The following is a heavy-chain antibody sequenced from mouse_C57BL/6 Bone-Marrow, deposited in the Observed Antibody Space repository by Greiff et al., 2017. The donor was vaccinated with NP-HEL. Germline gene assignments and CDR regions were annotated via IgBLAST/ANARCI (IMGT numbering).Heavy chain of an antibody. CDR3: NYYGSSSRFDY. CDR2: IDPSDSYT. V-gene: IGHV1-50*01. CDR1: GYTFTSYW. J-gene: IGHJ2*01. Sequence: VQLQQPGAELVQPGASVKLSCKASGYTFTSYWMQWVKQRPGQGLEWIGEIDPSDSYTNYNQKFKGKATLTVDTSSSTAYMQLSSLTSEDSAVYYCNYYGSSSRFDYWGQGTTLTVSS. D-gene: IGHD1-1*01.